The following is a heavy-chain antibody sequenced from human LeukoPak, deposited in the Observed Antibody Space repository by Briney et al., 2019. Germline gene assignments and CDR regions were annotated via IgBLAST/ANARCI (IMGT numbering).Heavy chain of an antibody. V-gene: IGHV3-30*03. CDR1: GFTFSSYG. J-gene: IGHJ4*02. Sequence: GGSLRLSCAASGFTFSSYGMHWVRQAPGKGLEWVAVISYDGSNKYYADSVKGRFTISRDNSKNMLYLQMNSLRAEDTAVYYCARTGIAVAGPDYWGQGTLVTVSS. CDR2: ISYDGSNK. D-gene: IGHD6-19*01. CDR3: ARTGIAVAGPDY.